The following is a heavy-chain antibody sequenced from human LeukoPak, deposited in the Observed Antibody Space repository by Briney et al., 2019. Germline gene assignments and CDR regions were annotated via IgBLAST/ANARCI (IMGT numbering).Heavy chain of an antibody. CDR1: GDSISTSNYY. CDR3: ARQGSDYEPFDD. Sequence: SETLSLTCTVSGDSISTSNYYWGWIRQPPGKGLEWIGSIYYSGSTYYNASLKSRVTISVDTSKNDFSLKLSSVTAADTAVYYCARQGSDYEPFDDWGQGTLVTVSS. J-gene: IGHJ4*02. CDR2: IYYSGST. D-gene: IGHD5-12*01. V-gene: IGHV4-39*01.